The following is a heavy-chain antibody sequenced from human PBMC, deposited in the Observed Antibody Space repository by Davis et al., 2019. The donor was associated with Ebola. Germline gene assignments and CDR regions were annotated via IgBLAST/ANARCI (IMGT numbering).Heavy chain of an antibody. V-gene: IGHV1-18*01. CDR1: GYTFTSYT. Sequence: AASVKVSCKASGYTFTSYTISWVRQAPGHGLEWMGWINVYNGNTNYAQKLQGRVTMTTDTSTNTAYMELRSLRSDDTAVYYCARDLDCTTGVCQREADYWGQGTLVTVSS. CDR3: ARDLDCTTGVCQREADY. CDR2: INVYNGNT. D-gene: IGHD2-8*01. J-gene: IGHJ4*02.